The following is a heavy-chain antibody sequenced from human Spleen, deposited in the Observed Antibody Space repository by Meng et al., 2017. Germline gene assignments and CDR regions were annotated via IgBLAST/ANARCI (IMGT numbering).Heavy chain of an antibody. CDR2: IYHSGST. Sequence: QLQLQESGAGLVVRAGTLSLTGAVSGDSVSNSYWWGWVRQPPGKGLEWIGEIYHSGSTNYNPSLKSRVTISVDKSKNQFSLKVTSVTAADTAVYYCAREGSTPMVHNWHFDLWGRGTLVTVSS. CDR1: GDSVSNSYW. D-gene: IGHD5-18*01. V-gene: IGHV4-4*02. CDR3: AREGSTPMVHNWHFDL. J-gene: IGHJ2*01.